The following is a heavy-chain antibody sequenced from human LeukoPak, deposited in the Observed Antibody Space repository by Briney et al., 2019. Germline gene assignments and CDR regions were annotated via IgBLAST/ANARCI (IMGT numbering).Heavy chain of an antibody. J-gene: IGHJ6*04. Sequence: SETLSLTCAVSGGSISSGCYSWSWIRPPPGQGLEWIRYIHHSASTYYNPSLKSRVTISVDRSKNQFSLNLTSVTAADTAIYYCARRDYGMDVWGKGTTVTVSS. V-gene: IGHV4-30-2*01. CDR1: GGSISSGCYS. CDR3: ARRDYGMDV. CDR2: IHHSAST.